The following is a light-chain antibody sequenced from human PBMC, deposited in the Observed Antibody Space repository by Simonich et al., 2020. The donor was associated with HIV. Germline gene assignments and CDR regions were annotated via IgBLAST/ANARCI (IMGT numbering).Light chain of an antibody. CDR1: QRILYSSCNKNY. CDR3: QQYYSSPYT. V-gene: IGKV4-1*01. Sequence: DIVMTQSPDSLSVSLGERATINCKSSQRILYSSCNKNYLAWYQLKPGQPPKLLIYWASTRQSGVPERCSGTGSGTDFTLTISSLQAEDVAVYYCQQYYSSPYTFGQGTKLEIQ. CDR2: WAS. J-gene: IGKJ2*01.